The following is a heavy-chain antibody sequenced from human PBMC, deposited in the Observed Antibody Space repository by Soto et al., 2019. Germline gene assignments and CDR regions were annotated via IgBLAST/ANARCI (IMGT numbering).Heavy chain of an antibody. V-gene: IGHV5-51*01. CDR1: GYSLTSYW. J-gene: IGHJ4*02. CDR2: IYPVDSDA. CDR3: ATLSGCSNGVCYTFDY. Sequence: GEALNSCCKCSGYSLTSYWSSLVREMAGKCLGWMGIIYPVDSDARYSPSLEVQVTIAADNSISTAYLQWSSLKASDTAMYNCATLSGCSNGVCYTFDYWRQGSLFTASS. D-gene: IGHD2-8*01.